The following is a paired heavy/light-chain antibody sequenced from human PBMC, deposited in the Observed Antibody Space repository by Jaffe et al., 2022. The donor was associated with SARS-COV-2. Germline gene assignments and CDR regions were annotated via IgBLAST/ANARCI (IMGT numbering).Heavy chain of an antibody. Sequence: QVRLVESGGGVVQPGRSLRLSCAASGFTFSSFAMYWVRQSPGKGLELLALIWYDGSKKYYAESLQGRITISRDNSKDTLYLQLSSLSPDDTGLYFCARGDVGLPQGRGFYLDYWGQGTLVTVSS. CDR2: IWYDGSKK. V-gene: IGHV3-30*04. J-gene: IGHJ4*02. CDR3: ARGDVGLPQGRGFYLDY. CDR1: GFTFSSFA. D-gene: IGHD1-26*01.
Light chain of an antibody. CDR3: QQYNTFFGT. J-gene: IGKJ1*01. Sequence: DIQMTQSPSTLSASVGDRVTITCRASQSISRWLAWYQQKPGKAPKLLIYKTSSLESGVPSRFSGSGSGTEFTLTISRLQPDDFATYYCQQYNTFFGTFGQGTKVDI. CDR2: KTS. V-gene: IGKV1-5*03. CDR1: QSISRW.